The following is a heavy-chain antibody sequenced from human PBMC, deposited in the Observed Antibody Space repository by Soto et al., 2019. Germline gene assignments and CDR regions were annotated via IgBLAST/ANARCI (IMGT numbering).Heavy chain of an antibody. CDR1: GGSISSGDYY. D-gene: IGHD3-10*01. Sequence: KPSETLSLTCTVSGGSISSGDYYWSWIRQPPGKGLEWIGYIYYSGSTYYNPSLKSRVTISVDTSKNQFSLKLRSVTAADTAMYYCARIPWFGRGRGMDVWGQGTTVTVSS. V-gene: IGHV4-30-4*01. J-gene: IGHJ6*02. CDR3: ARIPWFGRGRGMDV. CDR2: IYYSGST.